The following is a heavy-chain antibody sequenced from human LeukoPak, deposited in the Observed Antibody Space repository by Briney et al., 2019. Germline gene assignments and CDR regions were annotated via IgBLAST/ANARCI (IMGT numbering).Heavy chain of an antibody. J-gene: IGHJ4*02. V-gene: IGHV3-48*01. CDR3: ARGTGYFSSGNYYDLDY. D-gene: IGHD1-26*01. CDR2: ISTSSSPI. CDR1: GFTFSSSS. Sequence: GGSLRLSCAASGFTFSSSSMNRVRQAPGKGLEWISYISTSSSPIYYADSVKGRFTISRDNAKNSLYLQMSSLRAEDTAVYYCARGTGYFSSGNYYDLDYWGQGTLVTVSS.